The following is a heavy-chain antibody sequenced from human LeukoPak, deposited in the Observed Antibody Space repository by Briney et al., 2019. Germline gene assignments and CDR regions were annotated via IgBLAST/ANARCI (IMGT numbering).Heavy chain of an antibody. Sequence: PSETLSLTCTVSGGSTSSYYWSWIRQPPGKGLEWIGYIYYSGSTNYNPSLKSRVTMSVDTSKNQFSLKLNSVIAADTAVYYCARHYYDSGGFYFHDAFDIWGLGTVVTVSS. J-gene: IGHJ3*02. V-gene: IGHV4-59*08. CDR3: ARHYYDSGGFYFHDAFDI. D-gene: IGHD3-22*01. CDR2: IYYSGST. CDR1: GGSTSSYY.